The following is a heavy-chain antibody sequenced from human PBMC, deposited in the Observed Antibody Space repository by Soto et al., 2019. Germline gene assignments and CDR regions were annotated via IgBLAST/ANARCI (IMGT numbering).Heavy chain of an antibody. CDR3: ARDSADCSGGSCHEY. Sequence: GGSLRLSCEASGFTFSSYSMNWVRQAPGKGLEWVSYISSSSSTTYYADSVKGRFTISRDNAKNSLYLQMNSLRDEDTAVYYCARDSADCSGGSCHEYWGQGTLVTVSS. CDR2: ISSSSSTT. CDR1: GFTFSSYS. V-gene: IGHV3-48*02. D-gene: IGHD2-15*01. J-gene: IGHJ4*02.